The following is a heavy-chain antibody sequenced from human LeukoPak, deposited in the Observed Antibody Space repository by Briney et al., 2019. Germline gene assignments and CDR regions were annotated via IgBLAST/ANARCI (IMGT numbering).Heavy chain of an antibody. CDR1: GGSFSGYY. CDR3: TREYGFMTTVFHAFDI. Sequence: SETLSLTCAVYGGSFSGYYWSWIRQPPGKGLEWIGSVYYSGNTYYNSSLKSRLTISVDTSKNQFSLKLSSVTAADTAIYYCTREYGFMTTVFHAFDIWGQGTMVTVSS. J-gene: IGHJ3*02. CDR2: VYYSGNT. V-gene: IGHV4-34*01. D-gene: IGHD4-17*01.